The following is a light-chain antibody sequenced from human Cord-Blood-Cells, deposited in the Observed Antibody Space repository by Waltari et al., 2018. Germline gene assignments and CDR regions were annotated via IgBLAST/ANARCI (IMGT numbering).Light chain of an antibody. J-gene: IGLJ3*02. V-gene: IGLV2-8*01. CDR1: SSDVGGYNY. Sequence: QSALTQPPSASGSPGQSVTISCTGTSSDVGGYNYVSWYQQHPGKAPKLMIYEVSKRPSGVPDRFSGTKSGNTASLTVSALQAEDEADYYCSSYAGSNTWVCGGGTKLTVL. CDR2: EVS. CDR3: SSYAGSNTWV.